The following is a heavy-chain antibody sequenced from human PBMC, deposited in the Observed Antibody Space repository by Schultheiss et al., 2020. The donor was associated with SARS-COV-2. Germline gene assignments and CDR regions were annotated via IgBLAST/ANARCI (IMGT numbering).Heavy chain of an antibody. D-gene: IGHD6-19*01. J-gene: IGHJ6*02. CDR1: GGTFSSYA. V-gene: IGHV1-2*02. CDR2: INPNSGGT. Sequence: ASVKVSCKASGGTFSSYAINWVRQATGQGLEWMGWINPNSGGTNYAQKFQGRVTMTRDTSISTAYMELSRLRSDDTAVYYCARVEEGIAVAGTDCCGMDVWGQGTTVTVSS. CDR3: ARVEEGIAVAGTDCCGMDV.